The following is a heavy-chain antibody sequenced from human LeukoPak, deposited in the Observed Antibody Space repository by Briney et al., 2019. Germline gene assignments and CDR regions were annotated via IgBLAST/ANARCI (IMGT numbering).Heavy chain of an antibody. D-gene: IGHD1-1*01. J-gene: IGHJ4*02. Sequence: GRSLTLSCAASEFTFTTYGMHWVRQAPGKGLEWLAFIYYDGSNIYYADYVKGRFTISRDISKNTLYLQMDSLRAEDTAIYYCARDWKTNSFDYWGQGTLVTISS. V-gene: IGHV3-33*01. CDR2: IYYDGSNI. CDR1: EFTFTTYG. CDR3: ARDWKTNSFDY.